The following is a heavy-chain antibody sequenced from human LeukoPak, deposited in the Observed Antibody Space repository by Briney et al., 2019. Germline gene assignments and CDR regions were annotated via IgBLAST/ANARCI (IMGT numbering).Heavy chain of an antibody. J-gene: IGHJ4*02. CDR2: IYTSGST. Sequence: SETLSLTCTVSGGSISSGSYYWSWIRQPAGKGLEWIGRIYTSGSTNYNPSLKSRVTISVDTSKNQFSLKLSSVTAADTAVYYCARTGGYFISPDYWGQGTLVTVSS. D-gene: IGHD3-22*01. CDR3: ARTGGYFISPDY. CDR1: GGSISSGSYY. V-gene: IGHV4-61*02.